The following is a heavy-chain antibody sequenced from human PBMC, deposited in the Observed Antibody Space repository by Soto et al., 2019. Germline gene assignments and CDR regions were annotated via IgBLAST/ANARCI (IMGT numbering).Heavy chain of an antibody. CDR3: ARTWSTTYYYYGMEV. J-gene: IGHJ6*02. V-gene: IGHV4-34*01. Sequence: PSETLSLTCAVYGGSFSGYYWSWIRQPPGKGLEWIGSIYYTGSTYYSPSLKSRVTISVDTSKNQFSLKLTSVTATDTAVYYCARTWSTTYYYYGMEVWGQGTTVTVSS. CDR1: GGSFSGYY. D-gene: IGHD1-1*01. CDR2: IYYTGST.